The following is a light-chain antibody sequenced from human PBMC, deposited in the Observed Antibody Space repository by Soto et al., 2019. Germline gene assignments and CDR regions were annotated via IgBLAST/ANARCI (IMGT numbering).Light chain of an antibody. Sequence: EIVLTQSPATLSLSPGERATLSCRASQSVSTFLAWYQQRPGQAPRLLIYGASNRATGIPARFSGSGSGTDFTLTISSLEPDDFATYYCQQHRSYPVTFGQGTRLEIK. V-gene: IGKV3-11*01. J-gene: IGKJ5*01. CDR2: GAS. CDR1: QSVSTF. CDR3: QQHRSYPVT.